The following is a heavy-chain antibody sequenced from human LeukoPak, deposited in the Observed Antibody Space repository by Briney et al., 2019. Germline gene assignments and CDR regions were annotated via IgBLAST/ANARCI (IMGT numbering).Heavy chain of an antibody. CDR3: AELGITMIGGV. V-gene: IGHV3-74*01. CDR2: INNDGTAT. D-gene: IGHD3-10*02. Sequence: PGGSLRLSCAASGFTFSSYWMHWVRQAPGKGLVWVSRINNDGTATFFADSVKGRFTISRDNAKNSLYLQMNSLRAEDTAVYYCAELGITMIGGVWGKGTTVTISS. J-gene: IGHJ6*04. CDR1: GFTFSSYW.